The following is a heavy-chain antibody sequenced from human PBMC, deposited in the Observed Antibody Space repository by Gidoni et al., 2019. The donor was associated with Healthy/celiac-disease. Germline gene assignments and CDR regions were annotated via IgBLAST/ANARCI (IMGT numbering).Heavy chain of an antibody. V-gene: IGHV4-59*08. CDR2: IYYSGST. Sequence: QVQLQESCPGLVKPSETLSLTCTVSGVSISSSYWSWIRQPQGKGLEWIGYIYYSGSTNYNPSLKSRVTISVETSKNQFSLKLSSVTAADTAVYYCARGGYGDPFDYWGQGTLVTVSS. CDR1: GVSISSSY. D-gene: IGHD4-17*01. CDR3: ARGGYGDPFDY. J-gene: IGHJ4*02.